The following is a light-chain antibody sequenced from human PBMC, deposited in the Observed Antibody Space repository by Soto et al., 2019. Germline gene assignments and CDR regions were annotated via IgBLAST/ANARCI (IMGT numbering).Light chain of an antibody. CDR2: DVS. Sequence: QSALTQPASVSGSPGQSITISCTGTSSDVGGYNYVSWYQQHPGKAPKLMIYDVSNRPSGVSNRFSGSKSGNTASLTISGLQAEDEADHYCSSYTSSSTLVVFGGGTQLTVL. CDR3: SSYTSSSTLVV. J-gene: IGLJ2*01. CDR1: SSDVGGYNY. V-gene: IGLV2-14*01.